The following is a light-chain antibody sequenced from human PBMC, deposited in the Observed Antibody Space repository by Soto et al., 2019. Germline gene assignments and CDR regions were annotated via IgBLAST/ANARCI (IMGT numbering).Light chain of an antibody. CDR2: AAS. CDR1: ETIRVY. Sequence: DTQMTQSPSSLSSAVGGRVNISCRASETIRVYLNWFQQKPGKAPKLLIYAASTLESAVPSRFSGSGSGTDFTLTISSLQPEDFATYYCQQANSFPPTFGGGTKVDIK. CDR3: QQANSFPPT. V-gene: IGKV1-39*01. J-gene: IGKJ4*01.